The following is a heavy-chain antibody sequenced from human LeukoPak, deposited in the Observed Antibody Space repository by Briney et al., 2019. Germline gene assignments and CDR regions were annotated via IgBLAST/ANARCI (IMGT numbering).Heavy chain of an antibody. V-gene: IGHV4-34*01. Sequence: WETLTLTCAVYGGSFSGYYWSWIRQAPGKGLEWIGAISHSGSTNYYPSLKRRVTTSVDTSKNQFSLKLSSVTAADTAVYYCARTTIFGVVIKFDYWGQGTLVTVSS. J-gene: IGHJ4*02. CDR3: ARTTIFGVVIKFDY. CDR2: ISHSGST. CDR1: GGSFSGYY. D-gene: IGHD3-3*01.